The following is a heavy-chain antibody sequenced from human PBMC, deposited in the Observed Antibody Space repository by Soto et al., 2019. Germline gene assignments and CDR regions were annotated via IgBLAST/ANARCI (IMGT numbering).Heavy chain of an antibody. Sequence: SLRLSCAASGFTFSSYAMSWVRQAPGKGLEWVSVISGSGDITYYAGSVKGRFTISRDNSKNTLYLQMNSLRAEDTAVYYCAKDRPIAMIRGVTLDYWGQGTLVTVSS. D-gene: IGHD3-10*01. CDR3: AKDRPIAMIRGVTLDY. CDR2: ISGSGDIT. CDR1: GFTFSSYA. V-gene: IGHV3-23*01. J-gene: IGHJ4*02.